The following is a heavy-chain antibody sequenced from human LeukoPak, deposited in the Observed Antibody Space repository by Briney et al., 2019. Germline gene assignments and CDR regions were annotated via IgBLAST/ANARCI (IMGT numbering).Heavy chain of an antibody. Sequence: GESLKISCKASGYSITSYWIGWVRQMPGKGLEWMGIIDPSDSETRYTPSFQGQVTISVDKSLTTADLQWNSLKASDTAMYYCARQTAMGRSGDYWGQGTLVTVSS. CDR2: IDPSDSET. CDR3: ARQTAMGRSGDY. V-gene: IGHV5-51*01. CDR1: GYSITSYW. J-gene: IGHJ4*02. D-gene: IGHD5-18*01.